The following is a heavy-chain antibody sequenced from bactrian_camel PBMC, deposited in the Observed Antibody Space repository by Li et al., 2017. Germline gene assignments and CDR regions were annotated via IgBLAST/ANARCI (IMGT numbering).Heavy chain of an antibody. CDR1: GFTFSRYW. D-gene: IGHD1*01. J-gene: IGHJ4*01. CDR3: VKPNPDARGGFDH. V-gene: IGHV3S25*01. Sequence: LQLVESGGGLVQPGGSLRLSCAASGFTFSRYWMYWVRQAPGKGLEWVSAIHTGGGVTHYAEPMKGQFTIFGDNAKNTVYLLMNSLKPEDTAVYYCVKPNPDARGGFDHWGQGTQVTVS. CDR2: IHTGGGVT.